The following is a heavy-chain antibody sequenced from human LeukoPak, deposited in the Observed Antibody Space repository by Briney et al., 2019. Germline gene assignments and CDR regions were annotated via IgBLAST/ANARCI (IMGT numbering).Heavy chain of an antibody. CDR3: ASSSCGSYRYNPFDY. CDR2: ISGSGGST. V-gene: IGHV3-23*01. D-gene: IGHD3-16*02. CDR1: GFTFSSYA. J-gene: IGHJ4*02. Sequence: GGSLRLSCAASGFTFSSYAMSWVRQAPGKGLEWVSAISGSGGSTYYADSVKGRFTISRDNSKNTLYLQMNSLRAEDTAVYYCASSSCGSYRYNPFDYWGQGTLVTVSP.